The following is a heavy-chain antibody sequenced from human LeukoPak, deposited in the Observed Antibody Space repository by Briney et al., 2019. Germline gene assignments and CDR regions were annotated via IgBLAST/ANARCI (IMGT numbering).Heavy chain of an antibody. CDR1: GFTFSSYS. V-gene: IGHV3-21*01. CDR3: ARSLSGGYLDV. D-gene: IGHD2-15*01. CDR2: ISSSSSYI. J-gene: IGHJ6*03. Sequence: GGSLRLSCAASGFTFSSYSMNWVRQAPGKGLEWVSSISSSSSYIYYADSVKGRFTISRDNAKNSLYLQMNSMRAEDTAVYYCARSLSGGYLDVWGKGTTVTVSS.